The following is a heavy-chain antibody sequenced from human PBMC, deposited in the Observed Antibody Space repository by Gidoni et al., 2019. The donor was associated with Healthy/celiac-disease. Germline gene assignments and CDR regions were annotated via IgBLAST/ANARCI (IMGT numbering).Heavy chain of an antibody. CDR3: ARDITIWYYFDY. J-gene: IGHJ4*02. CDR2: IRSSSSTI. D-gene: IGHD3-3*01. Sequence: EVQLVESGGGLVQPGGSLSLSCPASVFTFSSYSMNWVRQAPGKGLEWVSYIRSSSSTIYYADAVKGRFTISRDNAKNSLYLQMNSLRDEDTAVYYCARDITIWYYFDYWGQGTLVTVSS. CDR1: VFTFSSYS. V-gene: IGHV3-48*02.